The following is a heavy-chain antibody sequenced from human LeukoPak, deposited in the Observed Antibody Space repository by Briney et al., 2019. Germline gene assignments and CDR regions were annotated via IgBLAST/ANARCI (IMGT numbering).Heavy chain of an antibody. V-gene: IGHV4-39*01. CDR1: GGSISSSSYY. CDR3: ARHNRDGYPFDY. Sequence: PSETLSLTCTVSGGSISSSSYYWGWIRQPPGKGLEWIGSIYYSGSTYYNPSLKSRVTISVDTSKNQFSLKLSSVTAADTAVYYRARHNRDGYPFDYWGQGTLVTVSS. CDR2: IYYSGST. D-gene: IGHD5-24*01. J-gene: IGHJ4*02.